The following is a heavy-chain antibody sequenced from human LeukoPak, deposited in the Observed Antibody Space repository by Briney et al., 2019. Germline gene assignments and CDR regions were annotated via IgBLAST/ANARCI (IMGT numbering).Heavy chain of an antibody. Sequence: SVKVSCKASGGTFSSYAISWVRQAPGQGLEWMGRLIPIFGIANYSQKFQGRVTITADKSTSTAYMELSSLRSEDTAVYYCARVRPPHYCSSTSCYTGMVYYYGMDVWGQGTTVTVSS. CDR3: ARVRPPHYCSSTSCYTGMVYYYGMDV. CDR2: LIPIFGIA. D-gene: IGHD2-2*02. J-gene: IGHJ6*02. CDR1: GGTFSSYA. V-gene: IGHV1-69*04.